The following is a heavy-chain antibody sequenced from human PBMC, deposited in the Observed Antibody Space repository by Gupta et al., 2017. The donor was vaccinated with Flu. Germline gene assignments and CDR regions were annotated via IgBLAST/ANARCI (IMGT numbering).Heavy chain of an antibody. CDR2: ISGSGGST. V-gene: IGHV3-23*01. CDR3: AKSSLLKKIGFGDLGSMVQYFFDY. Sequence: EVQLLESGGGLVQPGGSLRVSCAASGFTFGNYGLSWVRQAPGKGLEGVSGISGSGGSTYYADSVKGRFTIYRDNSKNTLYLQMNSLRAEDTAVYFCAKSSLLKKIGFGDLGSMVQYFFDYWGQGILVTVSS. D-gene: IGHD3-10*01. CDR1: GFTFGNYG. J-gene: IGHJ4*02.